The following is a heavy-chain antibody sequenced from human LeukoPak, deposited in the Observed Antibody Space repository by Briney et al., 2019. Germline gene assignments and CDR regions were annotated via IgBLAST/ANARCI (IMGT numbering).Heavy chain of an antibody. D-gene: IGHD3-10*01. CDR2: ISGSSGII. V-gene: IGHV3-48*01. Sequence: GGSLRLSCAASGFTFNTYTMNWVRQAPGKGLEWVSYISGSSGIIDYADSVKGRFTISRDNAKNSLYLQMNSLRAEDTAVYYCARSRGGVITTYFDYWGQGTLVTVSS. J-gene: IGHJ4*02. CDR1: GFTFNTYT. CDR3: ARSRGGVITTYFDY.